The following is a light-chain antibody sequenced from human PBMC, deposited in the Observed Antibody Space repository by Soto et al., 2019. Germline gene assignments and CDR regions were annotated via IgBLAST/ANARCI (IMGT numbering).Light chain of an antibody. CDR1: VLAKKY. Sequence: SYELTQPSSVSVSPGQTARITCSGDVLAKKYARWFQQKPGQAPVLVSYKDSERPSGIPERFSGSSSGTTVTLTISGAQVEDEADYYCYSAADNNRGVFGTGTKLTVL. CDR2: KDS. V-gene: IGLV3-27*01. CDR3: YSAADNNRGV. J-gene: IGLJ1*01.